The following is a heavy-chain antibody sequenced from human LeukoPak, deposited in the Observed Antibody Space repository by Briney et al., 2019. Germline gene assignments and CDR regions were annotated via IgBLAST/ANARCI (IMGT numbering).Heavy chain of an antibody. D-gene: IGHD2-21*02. CDR2: IYSGDSDT. CDR3: ARLSAYCGGDCYFNWFDP. J-gene: IGHJ5*02. Sequence: GESLKISCNGSGYSFTSYWIGWVRQMPGKGLEWMGIIYSGDSDTRYSPSFQGQVTISADKSISTAYLQWSSLKASDTAMYYCARLSAYCGGDCYFNWFDPWGQGTLVTVSS. V-gene: IGHV5-51*01. CDR1: GYSFTSYW.